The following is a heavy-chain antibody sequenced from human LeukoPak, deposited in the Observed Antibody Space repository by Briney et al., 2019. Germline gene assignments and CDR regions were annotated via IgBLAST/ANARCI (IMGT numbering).Heavy chain of an antibody. J-gene: IGHJ4*02. D-gene: IGHD6-13*01. CDR3: ARRQISSWFVYFDY. CDR2: MYYSGST. Sequence: SETLSLTCTVSGGSISSYYWNWIRQPPGKGLEWIGYMYYSGSTNYNPSLKSRVTISVDTSKNQFSLKLSSVTAADTAVYYCARRQISSWFVYFDYWGQGTLVTVSS. V-gene: IGHV4-59*08. CDR1: GGSISSYY.